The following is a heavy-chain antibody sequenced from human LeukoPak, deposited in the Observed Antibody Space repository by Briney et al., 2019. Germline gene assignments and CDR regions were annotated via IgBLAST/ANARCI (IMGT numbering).Heavy chain of an antibody. J-gene: IGHJ3*02. CDR2: INPNSGGT. D-gene: IGHD6-6*01. CDR3: ATSRSSYRDDAFDI. Sequence: ASVKVSCKASGYTFTGYYMHWVRQAPGQGLEWMGWINPNSGGTNYAQKFQGRVTMTRDTSISTAYMELSRLRSDGTAVYYCATSRSSYRDDAFDIWGQGTMVTVSS. V-gene: IGHV1-2*02. CDR1: GYTFTGYY.